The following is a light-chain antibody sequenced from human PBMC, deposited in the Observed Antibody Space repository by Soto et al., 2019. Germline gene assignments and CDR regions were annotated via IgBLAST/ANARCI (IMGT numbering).Light chain of an antibody. CDR2: WAS. J-gene: IGKJ1*01. CDR1: QSVLYSSNTKNY. CDR3: QQYYRPWT. V-gene: IGKV4-1*01. Sequence: DIVLTQSPASLAVSLGERATINCKSSQSVLYSSNTKNYLAWYQQKPGQPPKLLISWASTRESGVPDRFSGSGSGTDFTLTISSLQAEDVAVYYCQQYYRPWTFGQGTKVEIK.